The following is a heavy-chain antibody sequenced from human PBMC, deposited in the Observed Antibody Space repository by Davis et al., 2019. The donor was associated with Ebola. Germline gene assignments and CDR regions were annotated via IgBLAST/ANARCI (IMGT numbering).Heavy chain of an antibody. CDR2: IGTAGDT. CDR3: ARDHEGLERRDLLALDMDV. Sequence: PGGSLRLSCAASGFTFSSYDMHWVRQATGKGLEWVSAIGTAGDTYYPGSVKGRFTISRENAKNSLYLQMNSLRAGDTAVYYCARDHEGLERRDLLALDMDVWGKGTTVTVSS. D-gene: IGHD1-1*01. CDR1: GFTFSSYD. J-gene: IGHJ6*03. V-gene: IGHV3-13*01.